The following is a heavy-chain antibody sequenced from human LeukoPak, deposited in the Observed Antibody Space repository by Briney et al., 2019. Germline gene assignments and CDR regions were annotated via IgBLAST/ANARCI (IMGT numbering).Heavy chain of an antibody. D-gene: IGHD2-21*01. CDR1: GGSISSGGYY. CDR2: IYYSGST. Sequence: SETLSLTCTVSGGSISSGGYYWSWIRQHPGKGLEWIGYIYYSGSTYYNPSLKSRVTISIDTSKNQFSLTPSSVTAAPTAAYSCARESPRGDIDSWGQGNLVTVSS. V-gene: IGHV4-31*03. J-gene: IGHJ4*02. CDR3: ARESPRGDIDS.